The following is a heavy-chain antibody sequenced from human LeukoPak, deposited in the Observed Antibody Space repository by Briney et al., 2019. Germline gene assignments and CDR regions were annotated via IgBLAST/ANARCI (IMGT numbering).Heavy chain of an antibody. Sequence: KPSETLSLTCAVSGYSISSGYNWGWIRQPPGKGLEWIGSIYHSGSTYYNPSLKSRVTISVDTSKNQFSLKLSSVTAADTAVYYCARHVPGSSGYYWVYYYYMDVWGKGTTVTVSS. V-gene: IGHV4-38-2*01. D-gene: IGHD3-22*01. CDR3: ARHVPGSSGYYWVYYYYMDV. CDR1: GYSISSGYN. J-gene: IGHJ6*03. CDR2: IYHSGST.